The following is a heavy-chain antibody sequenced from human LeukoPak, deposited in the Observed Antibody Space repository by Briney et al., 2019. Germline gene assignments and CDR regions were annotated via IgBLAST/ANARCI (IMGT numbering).Heavy chain of an antibody. V-gene: IGHV1-46*01. CDR3: ARESHYDRGPPAFDI. Sequence: GASVTVSCKASGYTFTSYYMHWVRQAPGQGVEGRGGINPSGGSTSYAQKFQGRVTMTRDTSTSTVYMELSSLRSEDTAVYYCARESHYDRGPPAFDIWGQGTMVTVSS. D-gene: IGHD3-10*02. CDR1: GYTFTSYY. CDR2: INPSGGST. J-gene: IGHJ3*02.